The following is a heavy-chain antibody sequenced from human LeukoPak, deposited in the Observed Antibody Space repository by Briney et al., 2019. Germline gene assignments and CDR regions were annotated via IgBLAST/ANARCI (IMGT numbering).Heavy chain of an antibody. J-gene: IGHJ4*02. CDR1: GFTFSSYA. CDR3: AKTAIQLWSRKRAFDY. V-gene: IGHV3-23*01. D-gene: IGHD5-18*01. CDR2: ISGSGGST. Sequence: GGSLRLSCAASGFTFSSYAMSWVRQAPGKGLEWVSAISGSGGSTYYADSVKGRFTISRDNSKNTLYLPMNSLRAEHTDVYYCAKTAIQLWSRKRAFDYWGQGTLVPVSS.